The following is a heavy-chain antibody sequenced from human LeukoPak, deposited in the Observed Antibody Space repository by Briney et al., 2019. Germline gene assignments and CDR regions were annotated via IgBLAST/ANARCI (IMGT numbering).Heavy chain of an antibody. D-gene: IGHD5-12*01. V-gene: IGHV1-2*02. CDR3: ARARGLIYSDYDLFDY. CDR2: INPKTGGT. CDR1: GYTFTNYY. J-gene: IGHJ4*02. Sequence: ASVKVSCKASGYTFTNYYIHWVRQAPGQGLEWVGWINPKTGGTDYAQRFQGSVTMTRDTSINTAYMELNRLKFDDTAVFYCARARGLIYSDYDLFDYWGQGTLVTVSS.